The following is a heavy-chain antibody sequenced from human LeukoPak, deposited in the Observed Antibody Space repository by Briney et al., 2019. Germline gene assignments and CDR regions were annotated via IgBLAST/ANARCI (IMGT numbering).Heavy chain of an antibody. CDR2: IYTSGST. V-gene: IGHV4-59*10. Sequence: PSETLSLTCAVYGGSFSAYKWNWLRQTPGKGLEWIGRIYTSGSTNYNPSLKSRVTMSVDTSKNQFSLKLSSVTAADTAVYYCARDLGGYNSYWYFDLWGRGTLVTVSS. CDR1: GGSFSAYK. CDR3: ARDLGGYNSYWYFDL. D-gene: IGHD5-24*01. J-gene: IGHJ2*01.